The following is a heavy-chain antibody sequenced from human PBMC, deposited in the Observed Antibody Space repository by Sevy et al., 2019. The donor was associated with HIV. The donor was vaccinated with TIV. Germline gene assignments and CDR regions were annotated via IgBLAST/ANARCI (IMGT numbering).Heavy chain of an antibody. D-gene: IGHD2-15*01. J-gene: IGHJ6*03. Sequence: GGSLRLSCAASGFTFSSYAMSWVRQAPGKGLEWVSAISGSGGSTYYADSVKGRFTISRDNSKNTLYLQMNSLRAEDTAVYYCTRAVVAAIYYYYYLDVWGKGTTVTVSS. CDR3: TRAVVAAIYYYYYLDV. CDR2: ISGSGGST. V-gene: IGHV3-23*01. CDR1: GFTFSSYA.